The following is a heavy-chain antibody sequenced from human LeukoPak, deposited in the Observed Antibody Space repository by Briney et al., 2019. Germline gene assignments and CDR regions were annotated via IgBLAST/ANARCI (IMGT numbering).Heavy chain of an antibody. J-gene: IGHJ4*02. V-gene: IGHV4-39*01. D-gene: IGHD4/OR15-4a*01. CDR2: LYYSGST. Sequence: PPETLFLTCTVSGGSISSSSYYSGWIRQPPGKGLEWIGSLYYSGSTYYNPSLKSRVTISVDTSKNQFSLKLISVTAADTAVYYFARLFRYGGYWGQGTLVTVSS. CDR3: ARLFRYGGY. CDR1: GGSISSSSYY.